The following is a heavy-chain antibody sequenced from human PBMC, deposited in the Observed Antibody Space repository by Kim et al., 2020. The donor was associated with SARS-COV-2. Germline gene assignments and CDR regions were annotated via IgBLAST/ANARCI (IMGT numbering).Heavy chain of an antibody. J-gene: IGHJ4*02. CDR2: INPNSGGT. V-gene: IGHV1-2*06. D-gene: IGHD4-17*01. CDR1: GYTFTGYY. CDR3: ARGPLSNPYGDY. Sequence: ASVKVSCKASGYTFTGYYMHWVRQAPGQGLEWMGRINPNSGGTNYAQKFQGRVTMTRDTSISTAYMELSRLRSDDTAVYYCARGPLSNPYGDYYGQGTLVTVSS.